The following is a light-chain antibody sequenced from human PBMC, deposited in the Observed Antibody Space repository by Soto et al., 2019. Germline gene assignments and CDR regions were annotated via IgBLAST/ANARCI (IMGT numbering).Light chain of an antibody. V-gene: IGKV3-20*01. CDR1: QSVSSSY. CDR3: QQYGSSPPIT. J-gene: IGKJ5*01. CDR2: GAS. Sequence: EIVLTQSPGTLSLSQGERATLSCRASQSVSSSYLAWYQQKPGQAPRLLIYGASCRATGIPDRFRGSGSGTDFTLTISRLEPEDFAVYYCQQYGSSPPITFGQGTRLEIK.